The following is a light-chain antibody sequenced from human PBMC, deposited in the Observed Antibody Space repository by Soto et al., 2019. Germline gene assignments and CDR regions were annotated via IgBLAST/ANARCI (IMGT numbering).Light chain of an antibody. Sequence: QSALTQPASVSGSPGQSITISCTGTSSDVGGHKYVSWYQQHPGKAPKLMIYEVSRRPSGVSHRFSGSKSGNTASLTISGLQAEDEDDYYCNSYTSSSTWVFGGGTKVTVL. CDR2: EVS. CDR1: SSDVGGHKY. CDR3: NSYTSSSTWV. V-gene: IGLV2-14*01. J-gene: IGLJ3*02.